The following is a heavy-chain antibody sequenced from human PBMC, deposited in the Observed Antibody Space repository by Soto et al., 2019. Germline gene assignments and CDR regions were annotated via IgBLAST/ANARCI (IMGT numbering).Heavy chain of an antibody. CDR2: IIPGLGTT. CDR1: GGLFSSFA. Sequence: QGQLVQSGPEVKKPGSSVKVSCKDSGGLFSSFAISWVRQAPGQGLEWLGVIIPGLGTTNYAEKFQGRVTITADESTNTAYMELSSLRSGDTAMYYCARGGGPYVWFNEFWGQGTLITVPS. CDR3: ARGGGPYVWFNEF. V-gene: IGHV1-69*01. J-gene: IGHJ4*02. D-gene: IGHD3-16*01.